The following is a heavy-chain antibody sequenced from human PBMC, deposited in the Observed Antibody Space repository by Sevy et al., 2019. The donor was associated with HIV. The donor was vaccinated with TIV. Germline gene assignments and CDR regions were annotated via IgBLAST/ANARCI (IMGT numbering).Heavy chain of an antibody. D-gene: IGHD3-22*01. V-gene: IGHV3-48*03. CDR3: AKERYYDSSVGAFDN. Sequence: GGSRRLSFEAPGFIFGNYGMNWVRQAPGKGLEWVSYISIRGNSRYYADSVKGRFTISRDNAKKSLYLQMDSLRDEDTAVYYCAKERYYDSSVGAFDNWGLGTLVTVSS. J-gene: IGHJ4*02. CDR2: ISIRGNSR. CDR1: GFIFGNYG.